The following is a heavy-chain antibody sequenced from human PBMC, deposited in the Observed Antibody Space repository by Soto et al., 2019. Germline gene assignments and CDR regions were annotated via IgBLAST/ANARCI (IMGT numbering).Heavy chain of an antibody. V-gene: IGHV4-31*11. CDR1: GGSFSGYY. Sequence: PSETLSLTCAVYGGSFSGYYWSWIRQHPGKGLEWIGYIYYSGSTYYNPSLKSRVTISVDTSKNQFSLKLSSVTAADTAVYYCARVYYGSGSQYYFDYWGQGTLVTVSS. J-gene: IGHJ4*02. CDR3: ARVYYGSGSQYYFDY. D-gene: IGHD3-10*01. CDR2: IYYSGST.